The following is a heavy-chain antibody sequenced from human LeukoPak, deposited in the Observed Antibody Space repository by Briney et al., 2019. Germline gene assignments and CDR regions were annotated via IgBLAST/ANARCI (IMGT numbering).Heavy chain of an antibody. D-gene: IGHD5-18*01. V-gene: IGHV4-38-2*02. CDR1: GYSISSGYY. CDR3: ARDQEVDTAMVTITGAFDY. J-gene: IGHJ4*02. Sequence: SETLSLTCTVSGYSISSGYYWGWIRQPPGKGLEWIGSIYHSGSTYYNPSLKSRVTISVDTSKNQFSLKLSSVTAADTTVYYCARDQEVDTAMVTITGAFDYWGQGTLVTVSS. CDR2: IYHSGST.